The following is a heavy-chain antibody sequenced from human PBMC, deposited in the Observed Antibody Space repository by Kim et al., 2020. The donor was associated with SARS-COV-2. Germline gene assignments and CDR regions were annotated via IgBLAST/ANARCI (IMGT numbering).Heavy chain of an antibody. D-gene: IGHD3-10*01. V-gene: IGHV3-23*01. CDR2: MSGSGIST. CDR3: ARSYYFASGGYYAALDY. Sequence: GGSLRLSCVASGFGFISYAMNWVRQAPGKGLECVAAMSGSGISTYYADSVRGRFTISRGNSKNTLYLQMNSLRAEDTAVYYCARSYYFASGGYYAALDY. CDR1: GFGFISYA. J-gene: IGHJ4*01.